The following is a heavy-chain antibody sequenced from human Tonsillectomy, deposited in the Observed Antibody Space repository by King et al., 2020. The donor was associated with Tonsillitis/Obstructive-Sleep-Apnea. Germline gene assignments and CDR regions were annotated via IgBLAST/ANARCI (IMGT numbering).Heavy chain of an antibody. D-gene: IGHD5-12*01. CDR3: AGGYETIDY. CDR2: INHSGST. CDR1: GGSFSGYY. Sequence: VQLQQWGAGLLKPSETLSLPCAVYGGSFSGYYWSWIRQPPGKGLEWIGEINHSGSTYYNPSLKNRVTISVDTSKNQFSLKLSSVTAADTAVYYCAGGYETIDYWGQGTLVTVSS. J-gene: IGHJ4*02. V-gene: IGHV4-34*01.